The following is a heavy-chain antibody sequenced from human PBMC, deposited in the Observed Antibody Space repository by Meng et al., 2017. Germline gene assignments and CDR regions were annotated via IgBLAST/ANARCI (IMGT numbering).Heavy chain of an antibody. V-gene: IGHV3-30*01. CDR3: ARGQNWNYFGFFDY. CDR2: ISYDGSNK. D-gene: IGHD1-7*01. Sequence: VQLVESGGGVVQAGRSLRLSCAASGFTFSSYAMPWVRQAPGKGLEWVAVISYDGSNKYYADSVKGRFTISRDNSKNTLYLQMNSLRAEDTAVYYCARGQNWNYFGFFDYWGQGTLVTVSS. CDR1: GFTFSSYA. J-gene: IGHJ4*02.